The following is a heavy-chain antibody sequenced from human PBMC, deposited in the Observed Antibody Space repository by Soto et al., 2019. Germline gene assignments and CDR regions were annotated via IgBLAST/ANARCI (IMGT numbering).Heavy chain of an antibody. CDR2: INHSGST. J-gene: IGHJ4*02. CDR3: ARAPPVDSSGYYYFDY. Sequence: SETLALTCAVYGGSFSGYYWTWIRQPPGTGLEWIGEINHSGSTNYNPSLKSRVTISVDTSKNRFSLKLTSVTAADTAVYYCARAPPVDSSGYYYFDYWGQGTLVTVSS. V-gene: IGHV4-34*01. CDR1: GGSFSGYY. D-gene: IGHD3-22*01.